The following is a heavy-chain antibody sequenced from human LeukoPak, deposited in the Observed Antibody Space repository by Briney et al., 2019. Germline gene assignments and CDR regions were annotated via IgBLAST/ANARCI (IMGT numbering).Heavy chain of an antibody. V-gene: IGHV3-21*01. CDR3: ASWGYDFWSGYYPFYYYMDV. CDR2: ISSSSSYI. CDR1: GFTFSSYA. Sequence: PGGSLRLSCAASGFTFSSYAMTWVRQAPGKGLEWVSSISSSSSYIYYADSVKGRLTISRDNARNSLYLQMNSLRAEDTAVYYCASWGYDFWSGYYPFYYYMDVWGKGTTVTVSS. J-gene: IGHJ6*03. D-gene: IGHD3-3*01.